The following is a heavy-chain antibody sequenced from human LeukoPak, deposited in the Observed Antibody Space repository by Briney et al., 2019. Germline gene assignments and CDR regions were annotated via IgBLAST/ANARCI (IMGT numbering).Heavy chain of an antibody. J-gene: IGHJ6*02. D-gene: IGHD3-22*01. CDR2: IYPGDSDT. CDR3: AGQWYYYDSSGYGVGYYYYGMDV. V-gene: IGHV5-51*01. CDR1: GYTFATYW. Sequence: GESLNISCKGSGYTFATYWIGWVRQMPGKGLEWMGIIYPGDSDTRYSPSFQGQVTISADKSISTAYLQWSSLKASDTAMYYCAGQWYYYDSSGYGVGYYYYGMDVWGQGTTVTVSS.